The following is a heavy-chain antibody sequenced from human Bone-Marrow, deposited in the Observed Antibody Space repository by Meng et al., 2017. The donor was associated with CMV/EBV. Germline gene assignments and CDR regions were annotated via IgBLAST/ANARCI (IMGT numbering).Heavy chain of an antibody. V-gene: IGHV3-30*02. D-gene: IGHD6-19*01. J-gene: IGHJ4*02. CDR2: IRYDGSNK. CDR3: AKGARLGPYFDY. CDR1: GFTFSSYG. Sequence: GESLKISCAASGFTFSSYGMHWVRQAPGKGLEWVAFIRYDGSNKYYADSVKGRFTISRNNSKNTLYLQMNSLRAEDTAVYYGAKGARLGPYFDYWGQGTLVTVSS.